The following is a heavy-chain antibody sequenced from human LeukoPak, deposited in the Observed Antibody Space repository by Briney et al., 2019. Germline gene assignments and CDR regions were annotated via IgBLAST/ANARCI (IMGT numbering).Heavy chain of an antibody. J-gene: IGHJ4*02. Sequence: GGSLRLSCAASGFTFSNYWMHWVRQDPGKGLVWVSVIYSGGSTYYADSVKGRFTVSTDTSKNSVYLQMTSLRVEDTAVYYCARDSCSLTMCFGFFDHWGQGSLVAVSS. CDR3: ARDSCSLTMCFGFFDH. CDR1: GFTFSNYW. D-gene: IGHD2-2*01. CDR2: IYSGGST. V-gene: IGHV3-53*01.